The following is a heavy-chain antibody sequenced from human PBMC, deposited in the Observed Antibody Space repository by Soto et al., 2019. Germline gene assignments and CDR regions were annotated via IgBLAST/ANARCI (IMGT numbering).Heavy chain of an antibody. CDR2: ISSSGGSA. CDR1: GFTFSSYG. J-gene: IGHJ4*02. V-gene: IGHV3-23*01. Sequence: EVQLLESGGDLEQPGGSQRLSCAASGFTFSSYGMSWVRQAPGKGLEWVSAISSSGGSAYYADSVKGRFTISRDNSKNTLYLQMNSLRAEDTAVYYCARGATSPSYWGQGTLVTVSS. CDR3: ARGATSPSY.